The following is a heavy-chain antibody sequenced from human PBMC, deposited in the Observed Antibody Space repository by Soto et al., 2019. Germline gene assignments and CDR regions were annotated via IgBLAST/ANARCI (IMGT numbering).Heavy chain of an antibody. J-gene: IGHJ5*02. CDR1: GGTFSSYA. CDR3: ARERYYYDSSGYPTLKDNWFDP. D-gene: IGHD3-22*01. Sequence: SVKVSCKASGGTFSSYAISWVRQAPGQRLEWMGGIIPIFGTANYAQKFQGRVTITADESTSTAYMELSSLRSEDTAVYYCARERYYYDSSGYPTLKDNWFDPWGQGTLVTVSS. CDR2: IIPIFGTA. V-gene: IGHV1-69*13.